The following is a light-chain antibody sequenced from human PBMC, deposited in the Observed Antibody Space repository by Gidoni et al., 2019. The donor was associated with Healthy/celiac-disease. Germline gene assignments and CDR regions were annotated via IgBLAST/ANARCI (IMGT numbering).Light chain of an antibody. J-gene: IGKJ4*01. V-gene: IGKV3-20*01. CDR3: QQYGSSPLT. Sequence: EIVLTQSPGTLSLSPGERATLSCRASQSVSSSYLAWYQQKPGQAPRLLLYGASSRATGIPDRFSGSGSGTVFTLTLSRLEPEDFAVYYCQQYGSSPLTFXGXTKVEIK. CDR2: GAS. CDR1: QSVSSSY.